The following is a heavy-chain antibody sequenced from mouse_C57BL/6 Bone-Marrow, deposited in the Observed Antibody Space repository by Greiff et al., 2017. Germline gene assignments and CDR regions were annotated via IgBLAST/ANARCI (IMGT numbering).Heavy chain of an antibody. D-gene: IGHD2-5*01. CDR2: ILPGSGST. CDR1: GYTFTGYW. Sequence: QVKLQQSGAELMKPGASVKLSCKATGYTFTGYWIEWVKQRPGHGLEWIGEILPGSGSTNYNEKFKGKATFTADTSSNTAYMQLSILTTEDSAIYYCASLSYYSNPEYYAMDYWGQGTSVTVSS. CDR3: ASLSYYSNPEYYAMDY. V-gene: IGHV1-9*01. J-gene: IGHJ4*01.